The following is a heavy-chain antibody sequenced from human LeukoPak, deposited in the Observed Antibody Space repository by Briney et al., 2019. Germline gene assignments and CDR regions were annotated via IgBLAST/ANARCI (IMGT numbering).Heavy chain of an antibody. CDR3: ARSKGFPYYFDY. Sequence: PGGSLRLSCAASGFFLSACSMNWVRQAPGKGLEWVSYISSSSSYIEYADSVKGRFTISRDNAKSSLHLQMNSLRAEDTAVYYCARSKGFPYYFDYWGQGTLVTVSS. V-gene: IGHV3-21*01. CDR1: GFFLSACS. J-gene: IGHJ4*02. CDR2: ISSSSSYI. D-gene: IGHD3-10*01.